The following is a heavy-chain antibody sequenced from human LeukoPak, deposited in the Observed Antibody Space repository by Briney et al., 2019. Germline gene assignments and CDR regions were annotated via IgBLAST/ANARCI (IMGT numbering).Heavy chain of an antibody. J-gene: IGHJ4*02. Sequence: SETLSLTCAVSGGSISSGGYSWSWLRQPPGKGLEWIGYIYHSGSTYYNPSLKSRVTISVDRSKNQFSLKLSSVTAADTAVYYCARVNYYGSGSHYFDYWGQGTLVTVSS. CDR2: IYHSGST. CDR1: GGSISSGGYS. CDR3: ARVNYYGSGSHYFDY. D-gene: IGHD3-10*01. V-gene: IGHV4-30-2*01.